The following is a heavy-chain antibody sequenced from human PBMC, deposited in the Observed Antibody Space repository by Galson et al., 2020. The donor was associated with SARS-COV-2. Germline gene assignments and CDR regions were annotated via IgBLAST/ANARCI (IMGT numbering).Heavy chain of an antibody. V-gene: IGHV3-9*01. D-gene: IGHD5-12*01. CDR2: ISWNSGSI. J-gene: IGHJ6*02. CDR1: GFTFDDYA. Sequence: SLKISCAASGFTFDDYAMHWVRQAPGKGLEWVSGISWNSGSIGYADSVKGRFTISRDNAKNSLYLQMNSLRAEDTAVYYCAREGYGRWLQLWESCYYGMDVWGQGTTVTVSS. CDR3: AREGYGRWLQLWESCYYGMDV.